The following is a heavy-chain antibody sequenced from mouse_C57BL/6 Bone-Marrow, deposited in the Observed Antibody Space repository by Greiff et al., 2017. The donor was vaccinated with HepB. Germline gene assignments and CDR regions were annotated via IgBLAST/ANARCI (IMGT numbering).Heavy chain of an antibody. CDR2: INYDGSST. D-gene: IGHD3-2*02. CDR1: GFTFSDYY. J-gene: IGHJ2*01. V-gene: IGHV5-16*01. CDR3: ARHSSGYPFDY. Sequence: DVKLVESEGGLVQPGSSMKLSCTASGFTFSDYYMAWVRQVPEKGLEWVANINYDGSSTYYLDSLKSRFIISRDNAKNILYLQMSSLKSEDTATYYCARHSSGYPFDYWGQGTTLTVSS.